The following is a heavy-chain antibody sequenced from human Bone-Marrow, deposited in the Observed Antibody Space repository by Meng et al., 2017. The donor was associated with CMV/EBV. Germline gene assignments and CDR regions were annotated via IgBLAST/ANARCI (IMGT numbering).Heavy chain of an antibody. Sequence: GESLKISCAASGFTFSSYSMNWVRQAPGKGLEWVSSTSSRSSYINYADSVKGRFTISRDNAKNSLYLQMNSLRAEDTAVYYCARDVILWFGGMADYYGMDVWGQGTTVTVSS. J-gene: IGHJ6*02. CDR2: TSSRSSYI. CDR1: GFTFSSYS. D-gene: IGHD3-10*01. V-gene: IGHV3-21*01. CDR3: ARDVILWFGGMADYYGMDV.